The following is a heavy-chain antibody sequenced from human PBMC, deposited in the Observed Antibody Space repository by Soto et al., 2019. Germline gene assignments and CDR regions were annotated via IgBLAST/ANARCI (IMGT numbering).Heavy chain of an antibody. J-gene: IGHJ6*02. V-gene: IGHV1-69*13. Sequence: SVKVSCKASGGTFSSYAISWVRQAPGQGLEWMGGIIPIFGTANYAQKFQGRVTITADESTSTAYMELSSLRSEDTAVYYCARGAGSYYALGYYYYGMDVWGQGTTVTVSS. CDR1: GGTFSSYA. D-gene: IGHD3-10*01. CDR3: ARGAGSYYALGYYYYGMDV. CDR2: IIPIFGTA.